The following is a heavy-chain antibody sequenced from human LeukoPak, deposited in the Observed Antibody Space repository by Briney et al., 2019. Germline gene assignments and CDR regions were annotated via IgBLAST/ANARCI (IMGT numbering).Heavy chain of an antibody. Sequence: PSETLSLTCTVSGGSISSSIYYWGWIRQPPGKGLEWIGSIYYSGSTYYNPSLKSRVTISVDTSKNQFSLKLSSVTAADTAVYYCARMTYGAYYFDYWGQGTLVTVSS. CDR1: GGSISSSIYY. J-gene: IGHJ4*02. CDR2: IYYSGST. CDR3: ARMTYGAYYFDY. D-gene: IGHD4-17*01. V-gene: IGHV4-39*01.